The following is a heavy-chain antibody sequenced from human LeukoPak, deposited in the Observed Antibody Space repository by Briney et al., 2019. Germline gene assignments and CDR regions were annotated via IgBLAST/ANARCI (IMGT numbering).Heavy chain of an antibody. Sequence: SETLSLTCTVSGGSISSGGYYWSWIRQPPGKGLEWIGYIYHSGSTYYNPSLKSRVTISVDRSKNQFSLKLSSVTAADTAVYYCAREDRGYCSSTSCSYFDYWGQGTLVTVSS. CDR2: IYHSGST. CDR1: GGSISSGGYY. CDR3: AREDRGYCSSTSCSYFDY. V-gene: IGHV4-30-2*01. J-gene: IGHJ4*02. D-gene: IGHD2-2*01.